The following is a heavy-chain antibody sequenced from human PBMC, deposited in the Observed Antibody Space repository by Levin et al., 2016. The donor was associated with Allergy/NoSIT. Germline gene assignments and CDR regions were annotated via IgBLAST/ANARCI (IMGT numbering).Heavy chain of an antibody. D-gene: IGHD1/OR15-1a*01. CDR3: ARDGENNKWSPFDY. J-gene: IGHJ4*02. V-gene: IGHV3-48*03. Sequence: GESLKISCAASGFTFSSYEMNWVRQTPGKGPEWVSYIGPGGSPIFYADSVKGRFTIVPGTTPTTSLYLQMNSLTADDTAVYYCARDGENNKWSPFDYWGQGTLVTVSS. CDR1: GFTFSSYE. CDR2: IGPGGSPI.